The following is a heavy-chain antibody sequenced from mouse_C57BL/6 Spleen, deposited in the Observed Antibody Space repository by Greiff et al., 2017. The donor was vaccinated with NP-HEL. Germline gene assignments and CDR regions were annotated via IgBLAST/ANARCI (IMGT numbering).Heavy chain of an antibody. CDR3: TTGGPGRAYFDY. V-gene: IGHV14-4*01. Sequence: EVQLQQSGAELVRPGASVKLSCTASGFNIKDDYMHWVKQRPEQGLEWIGWIDPENGDTEYASKFQGKATITADTSSNTAYLQLSSLTSEDTAVYYCTTGGPGRAYFDYWGQGTTLTVSS. CDR2: IDPENGDT. J-gene: IGHJ2*01. CDR1: GFNIKDDY. D-gene: IGHD1-1*02.